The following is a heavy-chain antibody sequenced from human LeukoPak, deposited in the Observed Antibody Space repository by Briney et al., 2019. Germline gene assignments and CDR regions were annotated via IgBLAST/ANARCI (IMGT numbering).Heavy chain of an antibody. Sequence: PSETLSLTCTVSGGSISSGSYYWSWIRQPAGKGLEWIGRICTSGSTNYNPSLKSRVTISVDTSKNQFSLKLSSVTAADTAVYYCARDRDRDGYNLAYWGQGTLVTVSS. CDR3: ARDRDRDGYNLAY. CDR2: ICTSGST. CDR1: GGSISSGSYY. J-gene: IGHJ4*02. D-gene: IGHD5-24*01. V-gene: IGHV4-61*02.